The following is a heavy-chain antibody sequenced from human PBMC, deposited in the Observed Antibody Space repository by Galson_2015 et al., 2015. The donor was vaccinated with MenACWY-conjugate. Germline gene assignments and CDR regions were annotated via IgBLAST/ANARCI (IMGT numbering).Heavy chain of an antibody. CDR1: GFTFSSYG. CDR3: AKDVPLLCFGELYITASPVFWFYP. V-gene: IGHV3-30*02. Sequence: SLRLSCAASGFTFSSYGMHWVRQAPGKGLEWVAFIRYDGSNKYYADSVQGRFTISRDNSKNTLYLQMNSLRAEYTAVYYCAKDVPLLCFGELYITASPVFWFYPWGQGTLVTVSS. CDR2: IRYDGSNK. J-gene: IGHJ5*02. D-gene: IGHD3-10*01.